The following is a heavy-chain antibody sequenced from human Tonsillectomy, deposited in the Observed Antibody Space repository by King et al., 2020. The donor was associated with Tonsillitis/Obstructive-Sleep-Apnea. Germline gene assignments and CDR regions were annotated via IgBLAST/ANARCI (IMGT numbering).Heavy chain of an antibody. V-gene: IGHV4-39*01. J-gene: IGHJ5*02. CDR2: IYYSGST. Sequence: QLQESGPGLVKPSENLSLTCTVSGGSISSSSYYWGWIRQPPGKGLEWIGSIYYSGSTYYNPSLKSRVTISVDTSKNQFSLKLSSVTAADTAVYYCARRPNQYCSSTSCYPGWFDPWGQGTLVTVSS. CDR1: GGSISSSSYY. CDR3: ARRPNQYCSSTSCYPGWFDP. D-gene: IGHD2-2*01.